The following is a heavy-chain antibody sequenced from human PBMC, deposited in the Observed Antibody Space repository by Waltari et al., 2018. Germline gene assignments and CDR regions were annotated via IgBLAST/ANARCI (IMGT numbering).Heavy chain of an antibody. CDR3: AREAHYYDSSGYGYDY. Sequence: QVQLQQWGAGLLKPSETLSLTCAVYGGSFSGYYWSWIRQPPGKGLEWIGEINHSGSTNYNPSLKSRVTISVDTAKNQFSLKLSSVTAADTAVYYCAREAHYYDSSGYGYDYWGQGTLVTVSS. CDR1: GGSFSGYY. CDR2: INHSGST. V-gene: IGHV4-34*01. J-gene: IGHJ4*02. D-gene: IGHD3-22*01.